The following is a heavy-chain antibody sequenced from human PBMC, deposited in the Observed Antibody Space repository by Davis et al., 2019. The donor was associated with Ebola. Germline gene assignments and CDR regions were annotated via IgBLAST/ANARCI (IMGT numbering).Heavy chain of an antibody. Sequence: SVPVSCKASRGSFSHHAVRRVRQAPGQGLVWMGGIIPLFGTTSYAQMFQARVTITADESSTTAYMELNSLTSEDTGVYYCAREMVRGVNGYWGQGTLVTVSS. D-gene: IGHD3-10*01. J-gene: IGHJ4*02. CDR3: AREMVRGVNGY. CDR1: RGSFSHHA. V-gene: IGHV1-69*13. CDR2: IIPLFGTT.